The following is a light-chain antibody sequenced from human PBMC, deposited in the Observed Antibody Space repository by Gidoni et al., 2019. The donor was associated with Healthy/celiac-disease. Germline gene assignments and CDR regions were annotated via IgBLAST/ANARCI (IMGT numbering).Light chain of an antibody. V-gene: IGKV1-39*01. J-gene: IGKJ1*01. CDR1: QSISSY. Sequence: DIQMTQSPSSLSASVGDRVTITCRASQSISSYLNWYQQKPGKAPKLLIYAASSLQSGVPSGFSGSGSGTDFTLTISSLQPEDFATYYCQQSYSTLRTFGQGTKVEIK. CDR2: AAS. CDR3: QQSYSTLRT.